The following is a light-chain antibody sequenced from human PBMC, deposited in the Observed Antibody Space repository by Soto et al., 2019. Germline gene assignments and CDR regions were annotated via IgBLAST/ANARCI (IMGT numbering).Light chain of an antibody. V-gene: IGKV1-9*01. J-gene: IGKJ1*01. CDR1: QVISTS. Sequence: DIQLTQSPSFLSPSIGESVTITCRASQVISTSLAWYQVKPGKAPKLLIYAASTLESGVPSRFSGNGSGTEFILTISGLQPEDSATYYCLQHHSFPRTFGQGTKVDIK. CDR2: AAS. CDR3: LQHHSFPRT.